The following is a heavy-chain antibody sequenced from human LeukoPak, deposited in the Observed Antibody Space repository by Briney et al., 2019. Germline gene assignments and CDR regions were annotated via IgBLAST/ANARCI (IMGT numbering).Heavy chain of an antibody. J-gene: IGHJ6*03. V-gene: IGHV4-59*12. CDR1: GGSISSYY. Sequence: SETLSLTCTVSGGSISSYYWSWIRQPPGKGLEWIGYIYYSGYTNYNPSLKSRVTISVDTSKNQFSLKLSSVTAADTAVYYCAREGAAAGIHYYMDVWGKGTTVTVSS. D-gene: IGHD6-13*01. CDR3: AREGAAAGIHYYMDV. CDR2: IYYSGYT.